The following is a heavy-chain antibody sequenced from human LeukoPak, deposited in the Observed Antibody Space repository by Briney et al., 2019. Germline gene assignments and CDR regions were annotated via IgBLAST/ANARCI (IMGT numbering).Heavy chain of an antibody. J-gene: IGHJ4*02. D-gene: IGHD5-24*01. CDR3: AKGAGYNPRAGGDDY. CDR2: ISGSGGST. V-gene: IGHV3-23*01. Sequence: GGSLRLSCAASGFTFSSYAMTWVRQAPGKGLEWVSAISGSGGSTYYADSVKGRFTISRDNSKNTLYLQMNILGAEDAAVYYCAKGAGYNPRAGGDDYWGQGTLVTVSS. CDR1: GFTFSSYA.